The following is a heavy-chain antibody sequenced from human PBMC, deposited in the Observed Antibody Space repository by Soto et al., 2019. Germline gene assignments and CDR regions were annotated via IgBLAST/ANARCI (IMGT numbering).Heavy chain of an antibody. CDR1: GYTFTSYG. CDR3: ARDYDFWSGYSNWFDP. Sequence: ASVKVSCKASGYTFTSYGISWVRQAPGQGLEWMGWISAYNGNTNYAQKLQGRVTMTTDTSTSTAYMELGSLRSDDTAVYYCARDYDFWSGYSNWFDPWGQGTLVTVSS. V-gene: IGHV1-18*04. J-gene: IGHJ5*02. D-gene: IGHD3-3*01. CDR2: ISAYNGNT.